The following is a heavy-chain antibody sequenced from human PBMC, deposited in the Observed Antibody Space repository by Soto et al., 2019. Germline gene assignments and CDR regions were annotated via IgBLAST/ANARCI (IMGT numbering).Heavy chain of an antibody. CDR1: GGSISSGGYS. D-gene: IGHD2-2*01. CDR2: IYHSGST. CDR3: ARVPTP. V-gene: IGHV4-30-2*01. Sequence: SETLSLTCAVSGGSISSGGYSWSWIRQPPGKGLERIGYIYHSGSTYYNSSLNSRVTISVDRSKNQLFLKLSSVTAADTAVYYCARVPTPWGQGTLVTVSS. J-gene: IGHJ5*02.